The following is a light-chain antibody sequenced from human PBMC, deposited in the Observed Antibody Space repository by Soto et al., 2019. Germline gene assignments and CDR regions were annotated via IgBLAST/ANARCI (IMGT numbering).Light chain of an antibody. CDR1: QGIRSF. CDR2: GAS. J-gene: IGKJ4*01. CDR3: QHLNTYPLT. Sequence: DIQLTQSPSFLSASIGDRVTITCRASQGIRSFLAWYQQKPGKAPHLLTSGASILRTGVPSRFSGSGSGTEFTLTISSLQPDDFATYYCQHLNTYPLTFGGGTKVEI. V-gene: IGKV1-9*01.